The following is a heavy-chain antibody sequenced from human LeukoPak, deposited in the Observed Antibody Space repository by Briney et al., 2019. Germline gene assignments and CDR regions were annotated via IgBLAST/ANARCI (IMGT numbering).Heavy chain of an antibody. CDR3: ARVRYNWNRDFDY. J-gene: IGHJ4*02. V-gene: IGHV4-38-2*02. CDR1: GYSLSSGCY. Sequence: SETLSLTCSVSGYSLSSGCYWGWIRQPPGEGLEWIGSMFHSGRTYYNPSLESRVTMSVDTSKNQFSLKLSSVTAADTAVYYCARVRYNWNRDFDYWGQGTLVTVSS. CDR2: MFHSGRT. D-gene: IGHD1-20*01.